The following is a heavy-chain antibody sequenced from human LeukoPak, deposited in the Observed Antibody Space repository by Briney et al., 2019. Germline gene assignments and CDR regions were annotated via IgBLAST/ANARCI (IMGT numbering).Heavy chain of an antibody. J-gene: IGHJ6*03. CDR3: ARGGRGSYYYYYYYMDV. Sequence: SETLSLTCTVSGGSISSYYWSWIRQPAGKGLEWIGRIYTSGSTNYNPSLKSRVTMSVDTSKNQFSLKLSSVTAADTAVYYCARGGRGSYYYYYYYMDVWGKGTTVTVSS. CDR2: IYTSGST. CDR1: GGSISSYY. V-gene: IGHV4-4*07. D-gene: IGHD1-26*01.